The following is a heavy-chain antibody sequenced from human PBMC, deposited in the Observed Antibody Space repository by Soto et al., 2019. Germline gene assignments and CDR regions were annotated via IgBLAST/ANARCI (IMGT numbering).Heavy chain of an antibody. Sequence: QVHLVQSGAEVKKPGASVKVSCKASGYTFTSYGITWVRQAPGQGLGWMGWISAHNGNTDYAQKLQGRVIVNRDTATSTAYMELRSLISDDTAVYYCARGRYGDYWGQGALVTVSS. CDR1: GYTFTSYG. V-gene: IGHV1-18*01. CDR2: ISAHNGNT. D-gene: IGHD1-1*01. CDR3: ARGRYGDY. J-gene: IGHJ4*02.